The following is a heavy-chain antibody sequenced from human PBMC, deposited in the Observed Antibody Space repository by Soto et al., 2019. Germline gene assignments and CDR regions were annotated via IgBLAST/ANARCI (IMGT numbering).Heavy chain of an antibody. D-gene: IGHD2-8*01. CDR3: AKGHYCSNGVCHPEFDD. Sequence: GWSLRLSCAASGFRVSSYGMHWVRQAPGKGLEWVAVLSYDGRHISYADSVKGRFTISRDNSKNTLSLQMNSLRAEDTAVYYCAKGHYCSNGVCHPEFDDWGQGTLVTVSS. CDR2: LSYDGRHI. CDR1: GFRVSSYG. V-gene: IGHV3-30*18. J-gene: IGHJ4*02.